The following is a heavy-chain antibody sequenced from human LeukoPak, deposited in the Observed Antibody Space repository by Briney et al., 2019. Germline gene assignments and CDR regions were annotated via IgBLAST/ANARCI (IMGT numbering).Heavy chain of an antibody. V-gene: IGHV3-48*03. Sequence: GGSLRLSCVVSGFTFSSYEMNWVRQAPGKGLEWVSYISSSGSTLYYADSVKGRFTISRDNAKNSLYLQMNSLRAEDTAVYYCARKGAVTAGYWGQGTLVTVSS. D-gene: IGHD4-11*01. CDR2: ISSSGSTL. J-gene: IGHJ4*02. CDR1: GFTFSSYE. CDR3: ARKGAVTAGY.